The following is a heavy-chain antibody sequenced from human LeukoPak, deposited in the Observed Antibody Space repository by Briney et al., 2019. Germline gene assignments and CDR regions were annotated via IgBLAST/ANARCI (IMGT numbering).Heavy chain of an antibody. J-gene: IGHJ5*02. Sequence: PGGSLRLSCAASGFTFGNYWMHWVRQAPGKGLEWVAVISSDETNIRYGDSVRGRFTVSRDNAKNTVYLQMNSLGADDTAVYYCAEDPYRVVFATGNYLDPWGQGTLVTVSS. CDR2: ISSDETNI. D-gene: IGHD2-15*01. CDR1: GFTFGNYW. V-gene: IGHV3-30*18. CDR3: AEDPYRVVFATGNYLDP.